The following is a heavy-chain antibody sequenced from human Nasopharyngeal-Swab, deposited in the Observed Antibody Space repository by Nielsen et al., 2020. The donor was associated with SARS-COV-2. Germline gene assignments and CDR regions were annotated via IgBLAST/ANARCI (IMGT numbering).Heavy chain of an antibody. J-gene: IGHJ4*02. Sequence: VRQMPGKGLGRGAAIGGSGGSIYYADSVKGRFTISRDNAKNSLYLQMNSLRAEDTAVYYCARGTLRLDIVVVPAVYFDYWGQGTLVTVSS. V-gene: IGHV3-21*01. D-gene: IGHD2-2*03. CDR3: ARGTLRLDIVVVPAVYFDY. CDR2: IGGSGGSI.